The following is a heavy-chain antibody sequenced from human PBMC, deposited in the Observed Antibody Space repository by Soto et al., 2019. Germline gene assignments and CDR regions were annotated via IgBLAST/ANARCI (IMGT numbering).Heavy chain of an antibody. V-gene: IGHV4-59*08. CDR2: IMYSGYS. CDR3: ARHGFGPLHGLVDV. Sequence: QVQLQESGPGLVKPSETLSLTCTVSGDSLTNYYCSWFRQPPGKGLEWIGYIMYSGYSAYNLSLKRRVPMSMDTSKTPFSLMLESVTATDTAVYYCARHGFGPLHGLVDVWGQGTTVIVSS. D-gene: IGHD3-10*01. J-gene: IGHJ6*02. CDR1: GDSLTNYY.